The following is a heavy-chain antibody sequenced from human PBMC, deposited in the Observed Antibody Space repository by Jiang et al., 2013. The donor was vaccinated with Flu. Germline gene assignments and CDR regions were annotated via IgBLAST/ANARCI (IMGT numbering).Heavy chain of an antibody. D-gene: IGHD4-17*01. V-gene: IGHV3-74*01. Sequence: GLVWVSRIYHDGSDTSYSDSVKGRFTISRDNAKNTLYLQMNSLRDEDTAVYYCGRENYGLDYWGPGTLVTVSS. CDR3: GRENYGLDY. CDR2: IYHDGSDT. J-gene: IGHJ4*02.